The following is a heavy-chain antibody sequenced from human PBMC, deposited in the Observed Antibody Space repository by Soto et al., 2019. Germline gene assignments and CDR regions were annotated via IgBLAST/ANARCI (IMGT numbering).Heavy chain of an antibody. V-gene: IGHV1-18*01. CDR3: ARAPGSSWFLYYFYVTVV. Sequence: ASENVSCKSSGYTFTSYGISWVRQAPGQGLEWMGWISAYNGNTNYAQKLQGRVTMTTDTSTSTAYMELRSLRSDDTAVYYCARAPGSSWFLYYFYVTVVGGRG. D-gene: IGHD6-13*01. CDR2: ISAYNGNT. CDR1: GYTFTSYG. J-gene: IGHJ2*01.